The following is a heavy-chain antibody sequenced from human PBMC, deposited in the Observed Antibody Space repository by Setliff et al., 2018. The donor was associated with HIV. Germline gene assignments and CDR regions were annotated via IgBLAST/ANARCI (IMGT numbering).Heavy chain of an antibody. Sequence: GGSLRLSCAASGLTFSSYWMSWVRQAPGKGLEWMANIKEDGSEKYYVDSVKGRFTTSRDNTKNSLYLQMNNLRAEDTAVYDCAKDLEVLLDYYYMDVWGKGTTVTVSS. V-gene: IGHV3-7*01. J-gene: IGHJ6*03. CDR1: GLTFSSYW. CDR3: AKDLEVLLDYYYMDV. D-gene: IGHD1-26*01. CDR2: IKEDGSEK.